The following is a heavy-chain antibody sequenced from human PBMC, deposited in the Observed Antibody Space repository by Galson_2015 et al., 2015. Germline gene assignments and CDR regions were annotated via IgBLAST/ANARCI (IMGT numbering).Heavy chain of an antibody. CDR2: IGGSGDST. D-gene: IGHD3-3*01. CDR1: GFTFSTYA. CDR3: WGSYYDFWSGYSPTRFFYYYMDV. Sequence: SLRLSCAASGFTFSTYAMSWVRQAPGKGLEWLSAIGGSGDSTYYADSVKGRFTISRDNSQNTLYLQMNSLRAEDTAVYYCWGSYYDFWSGYSPTRFFYYYMDVWGRGTTVTVSS. J-gene: IGHJ6*03. V-gene: IGHV3-23*01.